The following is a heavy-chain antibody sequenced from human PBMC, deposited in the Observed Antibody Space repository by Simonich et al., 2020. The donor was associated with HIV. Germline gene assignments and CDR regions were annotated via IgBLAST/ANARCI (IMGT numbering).Heavy chain of an antibody. CDR2: IYPNSGGT. J-gene: IGHJ3*02. CDR1: GYSFTAYY. V-gene: IGHV1-2*06. D-gene: IGHD7-27*01. Sequence: QVQLVQSGAEVKKPGASVKVSCKASGYSFTAYYIHWVRQAPGQGLEWMGRIYPNSGGTKYAQNFQGRVTMTRDTSISTAYMELSRLRSDDTAVYYCARGLTGYAFDIWGQGTMVTVSS. CDR3: ARGLTGYAFDI.